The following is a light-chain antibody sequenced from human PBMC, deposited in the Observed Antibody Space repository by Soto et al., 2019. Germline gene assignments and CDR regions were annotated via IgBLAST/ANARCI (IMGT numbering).Light chain of an antibody. Sequence: QSVLTQPPSASGTPGQRVTISCSGSSSNIGSNTVTWYQHLPGTAPKLLIYSNDQRPSGVPDRFSGSKSGTSASLAISGLLSEDEDDYYCASWDDSRKGVVFGGGTKLTVL. J-gene: IGLJ2*01. CDR1: SSNIGSNT. V-gene: IGLV1-44*01. CDR3: ASWDDSRKGVV. CDR2: SND.